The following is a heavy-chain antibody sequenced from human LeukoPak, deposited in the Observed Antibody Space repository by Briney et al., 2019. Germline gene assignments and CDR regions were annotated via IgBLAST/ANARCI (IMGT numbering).Heavy chain of an antibody. CDR2: IYYSGST. D-gene: IGHD6-19*01. V-gene: IGHV4-59*01. Sequence: SETLSLTCPGSGCSISSYHWRWIRPPPGKGREWVGYIYYSGSTNYNPSLKSRVTISVDTSKNQFSLKLSSVTAADTAVYFCARGGSGSTPFDCWGQGTLVTVSS. J-gene: IGHJ4*02. CDR1: GCSISSYH. CDR3: ARGGSGSTPFDC.